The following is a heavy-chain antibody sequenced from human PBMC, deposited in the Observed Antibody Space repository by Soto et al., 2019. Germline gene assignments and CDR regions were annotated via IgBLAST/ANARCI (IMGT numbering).Heavy chain of an antibody. V-gene: IGHV1-2*02. CDR1: GYPFTDLY. D-gene: IGHD1-1*01. J-gene: IGHJ5*02. Sequence: ASVKVSCKPSGYPFTDLYIHWVRQSPGLGLEWMGWIDPRSGASRKTQRFQGRFTMTGDTSTNTVYMELSSLRSDDTAVYFCARDNYGTIDPWGKGTLVTXSS. CDR2: IDPRSGAS. CDR3: ARDNYGTIDP.